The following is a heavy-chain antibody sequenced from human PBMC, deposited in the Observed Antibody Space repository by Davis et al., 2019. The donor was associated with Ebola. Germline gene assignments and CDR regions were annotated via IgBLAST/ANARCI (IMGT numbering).Heavy chain of an antibody. Sequence: PGGSLRLSCAASGFTFSNYWMTWVRQVPGKGLEWVGKIKPDGSDKYYLDSVKGRFAISRDSATNTLYLQMDSLRVEDTAVYYCARGGIFGVVLDYWGQGTLVTVSS. CDR1: GFTFSNYW. CDR3: ARGGIFGVVLDY. CDR2: IKPDGSDK. D-gene: IGHD3-3*01. J-gene: IGHJ4*02. V-gene: IGHV3-7*01.